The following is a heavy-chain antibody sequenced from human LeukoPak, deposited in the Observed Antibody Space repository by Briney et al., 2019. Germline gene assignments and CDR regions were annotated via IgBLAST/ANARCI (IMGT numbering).Heavy chain of an antibody. Sequence: GASVKVSCKASGYTLTELSMHWVRQAPGKGLEWMGGFDPEDGETIYAQKFQGRVTMTEDTSTDTAYMELSSLRSEDTAVYYCATFETSGGYCSGGSCYIYWGQGTLVTVSS. V-gene: IGHV1-24*01. CDR2: FDPEDGET. CDR3: ATFETSGGYCSGGSCYIY. D-gene: IGHD2-15*01. CDR1: GYTLTELS. J-gene: IGHJ4*02.